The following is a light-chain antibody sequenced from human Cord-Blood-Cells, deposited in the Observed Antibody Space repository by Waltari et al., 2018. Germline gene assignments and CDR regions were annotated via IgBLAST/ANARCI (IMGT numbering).Light chain of an antibody. V-gene: IGLV2-14*01. CDR2: DVS. Sequence: QSALTQPASVSGSPGQSITISCTGTSSDVGGYNYVSWDQQHPGKAPKLMIYDVSNRPSGVSNRFSGSKSGNTASLTISGLQAEDEADYYCSSYTSSSISYVFGTGTKVTVL. J-gene: IGLJ1*01. CDR1: SSDVGGYNY. CDR3: SSYTSSSISYV.